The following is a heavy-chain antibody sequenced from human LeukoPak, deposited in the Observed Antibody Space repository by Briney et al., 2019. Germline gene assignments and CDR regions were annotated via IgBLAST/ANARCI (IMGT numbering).Heavy chain of an antibody. CDR1: GGSISSYY. D-gene: IGHD7-27*01. V-gene: IGHV4-59*01. J-gene: IGHJ6*03. CDR3: ARDKGTGDSRDYYYYYMDV. Sequence: SETLSLTCTVSGGSISSYYWSWIRQPPGKGLEWIGYIYYSGSTNYNPSLKSRVTISVDTSKNQFSLKLSSVTAADTAVYYCARDKGTGDSRDYYYYYMDVWGKGTTVTVSS. CDR2: IYYSGST.